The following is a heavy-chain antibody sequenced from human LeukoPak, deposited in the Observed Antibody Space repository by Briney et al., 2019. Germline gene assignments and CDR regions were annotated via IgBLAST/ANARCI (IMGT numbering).Heavy chain of an antibody. Sequence: GGSLRLSCAASGFTFSDYYMSWIRQAPGKGLEWVSYISSSSSTIYYADSVKGRFTISRDNAKNSLYLQMNSLRDEDTAVYYCARLAYCGGDCYFFVDYWGQGTLVTVSS. CDR2: ISSSSSTI. CDR3: ARLAYCGGDCYFFVDY. D-gene: IGHD2-21*02. CDR1: GFTFSDYY. V-gene: IGHV3-11*04. J-gene: IGHJ4*02.